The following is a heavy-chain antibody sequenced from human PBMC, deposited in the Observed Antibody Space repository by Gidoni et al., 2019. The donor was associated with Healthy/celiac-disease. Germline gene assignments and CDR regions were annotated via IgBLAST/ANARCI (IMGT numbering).Heavy chain of an antibody. CDR2: ISYDGSNK. Sequence: QVQLVESGGGVVQPGRSLRLSCAASGFPFSSYCMHWVRQAPGKGLEWVAVISYDGSNKYYADSVKGRFTISRDNSKNTLYLQMNSLRAEDTAVYYCAKDSFHLSSSWYTWGQGTLVTVSS. CDR1: GFPFSSYC. J-gene: IGHJ4*02. CDR3: AKDSFHLSSSWYT. V-gene: IGHV3-30*18. D-gene: IGHD6-13*01.